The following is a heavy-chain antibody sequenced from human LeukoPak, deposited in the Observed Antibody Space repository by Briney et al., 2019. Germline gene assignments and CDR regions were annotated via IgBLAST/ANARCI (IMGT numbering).Heavy chain of an antibody. CDR2: ISSSSSNI. Sequence: PGGSLRFSCAASGFTISSYFMNWVRQAPGKGLEWVSSISSSSSNIYYEDLEKGRFTFSSNNAKTSLFLQMNIMTADDTAVYYCAKDIWNDDPGSWFDPWGQGTLVTVSS. J-gene: IGHJ5*02. D-gene: IGHD1-1*01. CDR3: AKDIWNDDPGSWFDP. V-gene: IGHV3-21*01. CDR1: GFTISSYF.